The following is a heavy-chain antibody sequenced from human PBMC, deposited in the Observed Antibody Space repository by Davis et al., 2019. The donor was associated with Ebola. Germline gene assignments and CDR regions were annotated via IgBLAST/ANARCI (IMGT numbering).Heavy chain of an antibody. CDR2: IAYTGNT. J-gene: IGHJ5*02. D-gene: IGHD6-13*01. V-gene: IGHV4-59*12. Sequence: PSETLSLTCTVSGASMTSYYWSWIRQPPGKGLEWIGYIAYTGNTIYNPSPKSRVTISVDTSKNQFSLNLSSVTAADTAVYYCARAPIAGAGTRWGTRWFDPWGQGTLVSVSS. CDR1: GASMTSYY. CDR3: ARAPIAGAGTRWGTRWFDP.